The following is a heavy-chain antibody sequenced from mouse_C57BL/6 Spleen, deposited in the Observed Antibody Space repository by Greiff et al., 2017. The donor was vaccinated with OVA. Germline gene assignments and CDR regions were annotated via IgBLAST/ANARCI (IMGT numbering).Heavy chain of an antibody. CDR2: IDPSDSYT. Sequence: VQLQQPGAELVMPGASVKLSCKASGYTFTSYWMHWVKQRPGQGLEWIGEIDPSDSYTNYNQKFKGKSTLTVDKSSSTAYMQLSSLTSEDSAFYYCARMITTSYYYAMDYWGQGTSVTVSS. CDR3: ARMITTSYYYAMDY. V-gene: IGHV1-69*01. CDR1: GYTFTSYW. J-gene: IGHJ4*01. D-gene: IGHD2-4*01.